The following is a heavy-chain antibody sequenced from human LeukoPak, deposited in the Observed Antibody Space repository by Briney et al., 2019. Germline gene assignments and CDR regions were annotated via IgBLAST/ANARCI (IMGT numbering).Heavy chain of an antibody. Sequence: SETLSLTCTVSGGSISSGSYYWAWIRQPPGKGLEWIGNIYYSGSTYYNPSLKSRVTISVDTSKNQFSLKLSSVTAADTAVYYCARGSSSWYDYYYYMDVWGKGTTVTVSS. J-gene: IGHJ6*03. D-gene: IGHD6-13*01. CDR3: ARGSSSWYDYYYYMDV. CDR1: GGSISSGSYY. V-gene: IGHV4-39*07. CDR2: IYYSGST.